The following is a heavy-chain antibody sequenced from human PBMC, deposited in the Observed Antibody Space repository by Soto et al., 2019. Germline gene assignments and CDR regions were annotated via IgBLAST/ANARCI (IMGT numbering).Heavy chain of an antibody. CDR1: GFTFSSYA. Sequence: VGSLRLSCAASGFTFSSYAMSWVRQAPGKGLEWVSAISGSGGSTYYADSVKGRFTISRDNSKNTLYLQMNSLRAEDTAVYYCAKDRGTYYYDSSGSPTFDYWGQGTLVTVSS. CDR3: AKDRGTYYYDSSGSPTFDY. V-gene: IGHV3-23*01. CDR2: ISGSGGST. J-gene: IGHJ4*02. D-gene: IGHD3-22*01.